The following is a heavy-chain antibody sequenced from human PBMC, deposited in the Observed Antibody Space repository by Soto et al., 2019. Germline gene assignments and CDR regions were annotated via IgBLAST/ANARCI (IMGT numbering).Heavy chain of an antibody. CDR3: TTDQGWYYDSSGYAFDI. Sequence: GESLKISCAASGFTFSNAWMSWVRQAPGKGLEWVGRIKSKTDGGTTDYAAPVKGRFTISRDDSKNTLYLQMNSLKTEDTAVYYCTTDQGWYYDSSGYAFDIWGQGTMVTVSS. D-gene: IGHD3-22*01. CDR2: IKSKTDGGTT. CDR1: GFTFSNAW. J-gene: IGHJ3*02. V-gene: IGHV3-15*01.